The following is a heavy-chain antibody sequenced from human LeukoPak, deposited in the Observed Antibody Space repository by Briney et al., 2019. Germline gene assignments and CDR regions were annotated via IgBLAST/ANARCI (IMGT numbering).Heavy chain of an antibody. J-gene: IGHJ6*03. CDR1: GYSICSGYY. V-gene: IGHV4-38-2*01. D-gene: IGHD3-16*01. CDR3: ASGGNYYYYMDV. Sequence: SETLSLTCAVSGYSICSGYYWGWIRQTPGKGLEWIGSIYQSGNTYYNPSLKSRVTISVDTPENQFSLKVTSVTAADTAVYYCASGGNYYYYMDVWGKGTTVTVSS. CDR2: IYQSGNT.